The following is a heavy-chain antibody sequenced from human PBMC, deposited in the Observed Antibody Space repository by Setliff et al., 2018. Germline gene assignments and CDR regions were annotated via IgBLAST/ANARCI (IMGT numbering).Heavy chain of an antibody. CDR3: AGSVGGAPSYYGLDV. D-gene: IGHD1-26*01. Sequence: ASVKVSCKASGYTSTTNALHWVRQAPGQRLEWMGWITACNGDTKYSQMFQGRVSLTRETSASTAYMELSSLTFEDTAVYYCAGSVGGAPSYYGLDVWGQGTAVTVSS. CDR2: ITACNGDT. CDR1: GYTSTTNA. V-gene: IGHV1-3*01. J-gene: IGHJ6*02.